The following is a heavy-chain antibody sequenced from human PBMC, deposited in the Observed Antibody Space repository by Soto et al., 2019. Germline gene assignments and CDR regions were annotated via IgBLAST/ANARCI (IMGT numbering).Heavy chain of an antibody. CDR1: GGSFSGYY. V-gene: IGHV4-34*01. Sequence: SATLSLACAVHGGSFSGYYWSWIRQPPGKGLEWIGEINHSGSTNYNPSLKSRVTISVDTSKMQVSLKLSSVTAADTAVYFCARGTPSPLIVRSSRGPWFDPWGQGTLVTVSS. CDR3: ARGTPSPLIVRSSRGPWFDP. D-gene: IGHD2-15*01. J-gene: IGHJ5*02. CDR2: INHSGST.